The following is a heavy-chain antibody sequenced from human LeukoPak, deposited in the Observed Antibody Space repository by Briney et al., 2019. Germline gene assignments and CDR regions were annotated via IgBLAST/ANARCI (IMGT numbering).Heavy chain of an antibody. CDR2: MNPNNGNT. D-gene: IGHD1-26*01. Sequence: ASVKVSCKASGYTFTSYDVSWVRQAPGQGLEWMGGMNPNNGNTGYAQKFQGRVTMTKNTSISTAYMELGSLTSEDTAVYYCARAYSGSYYYYDMDVWGQGTTVTVSS. CDR1: GYTFTSYD. V-gene: IGHV1-8*01. J-gene: IGHJ6*02. CDR3: ARAYSGSYYYYDMDV.